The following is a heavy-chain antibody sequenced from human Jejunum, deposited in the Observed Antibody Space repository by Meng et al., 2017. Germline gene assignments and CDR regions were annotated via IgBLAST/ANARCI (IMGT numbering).Heavy chain of an antibody. CDR2: IRFDGSYL. V-gene: IGHV3-74*01. D-gene: IGHD2-21*02. Sequence: EVQLVESGGGLVQPAAPRTRSCVASGFSFGSYWIHWVRQAPGKGLVWVSRIRFDGSYLNYADSVKGRFTISRDNARNTLYLQMNSLTVEDTAVYYCAREAVTAGFDPWGQGTLVTVSS. J-gene: IGHJ5*02. CDR1: GFSFGSYW. CDR3: AREAVTAGFDP.